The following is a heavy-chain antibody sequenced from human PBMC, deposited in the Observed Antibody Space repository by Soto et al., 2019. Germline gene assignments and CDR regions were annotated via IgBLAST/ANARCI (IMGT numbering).Heavy chain of an antibody. D-gene: IGHD2-15*01. CDR2: MYQSVST. CDR3: ARARYCSGGSCYSDY. Sequence: QLQLQESGSGLVKPSQTLSLTCAVSGASISSGGYSWSWIRQPPGKGLEWIGYMYQSVSTYYNSSLKSRVTISVDRSKNQFSLKLSSVTAADTAMYYCARARYCSGGSCYSDYWGQGILVTVSS. V-gene: IGHV4-30-2*01. J-gene: IGHJ4*02. CDR1: GASISSGGYS.